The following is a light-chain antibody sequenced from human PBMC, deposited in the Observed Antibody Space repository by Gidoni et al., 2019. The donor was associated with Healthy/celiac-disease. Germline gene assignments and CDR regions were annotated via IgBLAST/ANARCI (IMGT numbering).Light chain of an antibody. Sequence: SYELTQPPPVSVSPGQTARITCSGDALQKQYAYWYQQKPGQAPVLVIYKDSERPSGIPERFSGSSSGTTVTLTISGVQAEDEADYYCQSADSSGTNWVFGGGTKLTVL. CDR1: ALQKQY. J-gene: IGLJ3*02. V-gene: IGLV3-25*02. CDR3: QSADSSGTNWV. CDR2: KDS.